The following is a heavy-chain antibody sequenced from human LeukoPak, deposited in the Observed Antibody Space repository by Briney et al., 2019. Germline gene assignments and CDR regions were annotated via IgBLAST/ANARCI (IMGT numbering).Heavy chain of an antibody. CDR2: ISGSSIHI. Sequence: PGGSLRLSCAASGFTFSTYSMNWVRQAPGKGLEWVSSISGSSIHIYYADSVKGRFTISRDNAKNSLYLQMNSLRAEDTAVYYCARDPPYSDSSGYYYDYWGQGTLVTVSS. D-gene: IGHD3-22*01. V-gene: IGHV3-21*01. J-gene: IGHJ4*02. CDR3: ARDPPYSDSSGYYYDY. CDR1: GFTFSTYS.